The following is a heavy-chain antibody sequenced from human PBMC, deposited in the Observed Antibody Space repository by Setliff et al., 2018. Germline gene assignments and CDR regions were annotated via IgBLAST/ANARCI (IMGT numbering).Heavy chain of an antibody. J-gene: IGHJ4*02. D-gene: IGHD2-15*01. Sequence: ASVKVSCKTSGFSFSTFGFSWVRQAPGQGLEWMGWISPYSGETNYVQKFQDRLSVTADTSSKTTYMELRSLTSDDTAVYFCTRSRAPRVVLAADFDLWGQGTLVTVSS. CDR2: ISPYSGET. CDR3: TRSRAPRVVLAADFDL. V-gene: IGHV1-18*01. CDR1: GFSFSTFG.